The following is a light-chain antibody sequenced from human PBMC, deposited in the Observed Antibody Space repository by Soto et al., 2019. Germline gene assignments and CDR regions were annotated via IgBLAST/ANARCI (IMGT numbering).Light chain of an antibody. V-gene: IGKV1-39*01. J-gene: IGKJ1*01. CDR2: GAS. CDR3: QQSDSTPWT. Sequence: DIQMTQSPFTVPFSXDARVTITXXGKKSTSSYLDWYQQKPGKAPKLLIYGASSRASGVPARFSGTGSETDFTLTISRLQPEDFATYYCQQSDSTPWTFGQGTRVEIK. CDR1: KSTSSY.